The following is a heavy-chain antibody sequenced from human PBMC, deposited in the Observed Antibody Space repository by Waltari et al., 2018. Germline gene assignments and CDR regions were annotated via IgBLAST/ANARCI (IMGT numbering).Heavy chain of an antibody. D-gene: IGHD6-13*01. Sequence: QVQLVQAGAEVKKPGASVKVSCKVSGYALTSLSMHWLRQAPGKGLEWMGGFDPEDGETIYAQKFQGRVTMTEDTSTDTAYMELSSLRSEDTAVYYCATGDRSSWYYFDYWGQGTLVTVSS. CDR3: ATGDRSSWYYFDY. CDR1: GYALTSLS. J-gene: IGHJ4*02. V-gene: IGHV1-24*01. CDR2: FDPEDGET.